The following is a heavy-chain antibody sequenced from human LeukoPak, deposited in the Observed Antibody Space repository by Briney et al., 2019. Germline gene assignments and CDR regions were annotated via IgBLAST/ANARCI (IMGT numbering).Heavy chain of an antibody. J-gene: IGHJ4*02. CDR3: AKSGKRSSGSGHDYFDY. V-gene: IGHV3-9*01. D-gene: IGHD5-12*01. CDR1: GFTFDDYA. Sequence: GRSLRLSCAASGFTFDDYAMHWVRQAPGKGLEWVSGISWNSGSIGYADSVKGRFTISRDNAKNSLYLQMNSLRAEDTALYYCAKSGKRSSGSGHDYFDYWGQGTLVTVSS. CDR2: ISWNSGSI.